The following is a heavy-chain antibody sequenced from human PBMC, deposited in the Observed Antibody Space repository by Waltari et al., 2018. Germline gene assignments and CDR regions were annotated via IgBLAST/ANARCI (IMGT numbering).Heavy chain of an antibody. D-gene: IGHD1-26*01. CDR3: ARDQYGSSKSFDY. Sequence: QVQLQQSGPGLVKPSQTLSLTCAISGDGVSRRSTAWNWIRQSPSRGLEWLGRTYYGSNGYDDYALSVRSRITINPDTSKNQFSLQLNAVTPEDTAVYYCARDQYGSSKSFDYWGQGTLVTVSS. CDR2: TYYGSNGYD. CDR1: GDGVSRRSTA. J-gene: IGHJ4*02. V-gene: IGHV6-1*01.